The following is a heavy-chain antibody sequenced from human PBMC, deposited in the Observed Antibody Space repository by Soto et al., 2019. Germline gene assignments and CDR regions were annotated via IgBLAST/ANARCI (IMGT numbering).Heavy chain of an antibody. V-gene: IGHV3-15*07. CDR2: IKSKTDGGTT. J-gene: IGHJ4*02. CDR3: TSLHHSSGWLDSNFDY. D-gene: IGHD6-19*01. CDR1: GFTFSNAW. Sequence: EVQLVESGGGLVKPGGSLRLSCAASGFTFSNAWMNWVRQAPGKGLEWVGRIKSKTDGGTTDYAAPVKGRFTSSRDDSKNTLYLQMNSLKTEDTAVYYCTSLHHSSGWLDSNFDYWGQGTLVTVSS.